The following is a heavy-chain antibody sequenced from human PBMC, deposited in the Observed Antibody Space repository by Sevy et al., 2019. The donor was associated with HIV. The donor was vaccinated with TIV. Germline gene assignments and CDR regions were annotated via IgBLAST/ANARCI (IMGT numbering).Heavy chain of an antibody. J-gene: IGHJ6*02. CDR1: GFTLSSYG. CDR3: ARDRLGITTPAEWWGGMDV. Sequence: GGSLRLSCAASGFTLSSYGMHWVRQAPGKGLEWVAVIRYDGSNKYYADSVKGRFTISRDNSKNTLYLQMNSLRAEDTAVYYCARDRLGITTPAEWWGGMDVWGQGTTVTVSS. V-gene: IGHV3-33*01. CDR2: IRYDGSNK. D-gene: IGHD3-3*01.